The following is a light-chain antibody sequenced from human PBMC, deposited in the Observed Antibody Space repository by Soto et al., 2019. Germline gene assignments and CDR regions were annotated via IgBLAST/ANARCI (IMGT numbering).Light chain of an antibody. CDR2: AAS. V-gene: IGKV1-9*01. J-gene: IGKJ1*01. CDR1: QGIRSF. Sequence: DIQLTQSPSFLSASVGDRVTITCRASQGIRSFLAWYQQKPGKAPKLLIYAASTLQSGVPSRCSGSGSGTEFALTISSLQAEDFATYYCQQLNSYPRTFGQGTKVEIK. CDR3: QQLNSYPRT.